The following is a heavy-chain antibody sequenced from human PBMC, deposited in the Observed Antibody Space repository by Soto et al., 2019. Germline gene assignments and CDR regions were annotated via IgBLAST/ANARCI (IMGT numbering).Heavy chain of an antibody. CDR3: ASVYCSGGSCYPGWDYYYMDV. CDR1: GFTFSSYA. Sequence: EVQLVESGGGLVQPGGSLRLSCAASGFTFSSYAMHWVRQAPGKGLEYVSAISSNGGSTYYANSVKGRFTISRDNSKNTLYLQMGSLRAEDMAVYYCASVYCSGGSCYPGWDYYYMDVWGKGTTVTVSS. J-gene: IGHJ6*03. V-gene: IGHV3-64*01. D-gene: IGHD2-15*01. CDR2: ISSNGGST.